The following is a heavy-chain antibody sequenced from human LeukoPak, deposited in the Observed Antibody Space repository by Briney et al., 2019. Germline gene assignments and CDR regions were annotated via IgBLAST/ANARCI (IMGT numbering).Heavy chain of an antibody. CDR3: ARVWVVPAATDAFDI. CDR2: INPNSGGT. V-gene: IGHV1-2*02. Sequence: GASVKVSCKASGYTFTGYYMHWVRQAPGQGLEWMGWINPNSGGTNYAQKFQGRVTMTRDTPISTAYMELSRLRSDDTAVYYCARVWVVPAATDAFDIWGQGTMVTVSS. CDR1: GYTFTGYY. J-gene: IGHJ3*02. D-gene: IGHD2-2*01.